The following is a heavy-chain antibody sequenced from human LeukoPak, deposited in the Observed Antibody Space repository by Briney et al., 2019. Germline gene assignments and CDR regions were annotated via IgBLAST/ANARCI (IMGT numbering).Heavy chain of an antibody. D-gene: IGHD5-12*01. V-gene: IGHV4-34*01. CDR3: ARALSGYDPFDY. CDR2: INHSGST. J-gene: IGHJ4*02. CDR1: GGSFSGYY. Sequence: PSETLSLTCAVYGGSFSGYYWSWIRQPPGKGLEWIGEINHSGSTNYNPSLKSRVTISVDTSKNQFSLKLSSVTAADTAVYYCARALSGYDPFDYWGQGTLVTVSS.